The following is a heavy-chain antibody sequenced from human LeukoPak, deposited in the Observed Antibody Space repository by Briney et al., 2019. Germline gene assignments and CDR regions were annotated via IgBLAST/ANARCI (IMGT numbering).Heavy chain of an antibody. D-gene: IGHD6-13*01. Sequence: ASVKVSCXASGYTFTGYYMHWVRQAPGQGLEWMGRINPNSGGTNYAQKFQGRVTMTRDTSISTAYMELSRLRSDDTAVYYCARDQYSSSWYSSAKDAFDIWGQGTMVTVSS. CDR3: ARDQYSSSWYSSAKDAFDI. J-gene: IGHJ3*02. CDR2: INPNSGGT. CDR1: GYTFTGYY. V-gene: IGHV1-2*06.